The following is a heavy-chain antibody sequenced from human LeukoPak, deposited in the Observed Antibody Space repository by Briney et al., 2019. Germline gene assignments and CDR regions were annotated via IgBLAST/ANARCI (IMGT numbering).Heavy chain of an antibody. CDR2: IFSNDEK. D-gene: IGHD3-22*01. V-gene: IGHV2-26*01. CDR1: GFSLSNARMG. CDR3: ARIDYDSSGYYFPFDP. Sequence: SGPVLVKPTETLTLTCTVSGFSLSNARMGVRWIRQPPGKALEWLAHIFSNDEKSYSTSLKSRLTISKDASKSQVVLTMTNMDPVDTATYYCARIDYDSSGYYFPFDPWGQGTLVTVYS. J-gene: IGHJ5*02.